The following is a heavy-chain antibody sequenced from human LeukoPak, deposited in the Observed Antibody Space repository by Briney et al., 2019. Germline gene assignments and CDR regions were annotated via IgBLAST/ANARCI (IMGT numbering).Heavy chain of an antibody. CDR1: GFTFSSYS. CDR2: IQPDGSEQ. V-gene: IGHV3-7*01. J-gene: IGHJ5*02. D-gene: IGHD3-16*01. Sequence: GGSLRLSCAASGFTFSSYSMNWVRQAPGKGLEWVGNIQPDGSEQYPVDSVKGRFTISRDNARNSLFLQMNSLRVEDTAVYYCASQSYARFDPWGQGTLVTVSS. CDR3: ASQSYARFDP.